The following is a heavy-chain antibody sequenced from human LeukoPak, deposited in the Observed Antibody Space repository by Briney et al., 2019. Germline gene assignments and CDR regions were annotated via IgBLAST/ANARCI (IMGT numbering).Heavy chain of an antibody. V-gene: IGHV1-8*03. CDR2: MNPNSGNT. CDR3: ARGHVVTTLDP. D-gene: IGHD2-21*02. Sequence: ASVKVSCKASGYTFTSYDINWVRQATGQGLEWMGWMNPNSGNTGYAQKFQGRVTITRNTSISTAYMELSRLRSDDTAIYYCARGHVVTTLDPWGQGTLVTVSS. J-gene: IGHJ5*02. CDR1: GYTFTSYD.